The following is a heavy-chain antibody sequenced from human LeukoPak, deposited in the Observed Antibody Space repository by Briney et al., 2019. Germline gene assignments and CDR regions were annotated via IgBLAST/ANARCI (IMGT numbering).Heavy chain of an antibody. CDR3: AKDTHIVVVPAAILPYYFDY. Sequence: PGGSLRLSCAASGFTFSNYAMSWVRQAPGKGLEWVSGISGSGGSTYYADSVKGRFTISRDNSKNTLYLQMNSLRAEDTAVYYCAKDTHIVVVPAAILPYYFDYWGQGTLVTVSS. J-gene: IGHJ4*02. CDR1: GFTFSNYA. CDR2: ISGSGGST. D-gene: IGHD2-2*02. V-gene: IGHV3-23*01.